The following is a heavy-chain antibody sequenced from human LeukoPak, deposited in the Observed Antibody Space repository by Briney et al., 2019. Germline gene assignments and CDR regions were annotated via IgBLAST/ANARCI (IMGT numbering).Heavy chain of an antibody. CDR2: IYYSGIT. CDR1: GGSISSGDYY. J-gene: IGHJ4*02. V-gene: IGHV4-30-4*01. Sequence: TSQTLSLTCTVSGGSISSGDYYWSWIRQPPGKGLEWIGYIYYSGITYYNPSLKSRVTISVDTSTNQFSLRLSSVTAADTAVYYRARVGYYYGSGNYMYYFDYWGQGTLVTVSS. CDR3: ARVGYYYGSGNYMYYFDY. D-gene: IGHD3-10*01.